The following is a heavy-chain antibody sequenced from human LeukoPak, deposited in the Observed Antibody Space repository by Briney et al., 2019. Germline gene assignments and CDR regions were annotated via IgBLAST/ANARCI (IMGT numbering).Heavy chain of an antibody. D-gene: IGHD3-10*01. V-gene: IGHV1-3*01. CDR2: INAGNGNT. Sequence: ASVKVSCKASGYTFTSYAMHWVRHAPGQRLEWMGWINAGNGNTKYSQKFQGRVTIARDTSASTAYMELSSLRSEDTAVYYCARVARSYGSGSYVLDYWGQGTPVTVSS. CDR1: GYTFTSYA. CDR3: ARVARSYGSGSYVLDY. J-gene: IGHJ4*02.